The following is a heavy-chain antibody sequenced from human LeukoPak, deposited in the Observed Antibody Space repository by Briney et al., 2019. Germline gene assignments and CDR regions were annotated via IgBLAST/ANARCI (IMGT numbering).Heavy chain of an antibody. CDR2: NYYSGST. J-gene: IGHJ5*02. V-gene: IGHV4-30-4*01. Sequence: SETLSLTCTVSGGSISSGDYYWSWIRQPPGKGLEWIGYNYYSGSTYYNPSLKSRVTISVDTSKNQFSLKLSSVTAAYTAVYYCAREAGGDYFDWFDPWGQGTLVTVSS. CDR3: AREAGGDYFDWFDP. CDR1: GGSISSGDYY. D-gene: IGHD4-17*01.